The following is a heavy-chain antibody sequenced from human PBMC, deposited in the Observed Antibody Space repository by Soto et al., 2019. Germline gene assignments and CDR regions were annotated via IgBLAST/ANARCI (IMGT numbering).Heavy chain of an antibody. Sequence: SETLSLTCTVSGGSISSYYWSWIRQPPGKGLEWIGCIYYSGSTNYNPSLKSRVTISVDTSKNQFSLKLSSVTAADTAVYYCARGSWFDPWGQGTLVTVSS. CDR3: ARGSWFDP. CDR2: IYYSGST. CDR1: GGSISSYY. V-gene: IGHV4-59*01. J-gene: IGHJ5*02.